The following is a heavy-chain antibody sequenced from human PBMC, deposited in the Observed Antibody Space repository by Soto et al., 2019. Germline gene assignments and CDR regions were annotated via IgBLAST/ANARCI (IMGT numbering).Heavy chain of an antibody. D-gene: IGHD3-3*01. CDR3: ARDDLGGAIDP. CDR2: MYYSGST. Sequence: SETLSLTCTISGDSISISSYYWAWIRQPPGKGLEWIGYMYYSGSTYYNPSLKSRVTMSVDTSKNQFSLKLSSVTAADTAVYYCARDDLGGAIDPWGQGTLVTVSS. J-gene: IGHJ5*02. CDR1: GDSISISSYY. V-gene: IGHV4-31*03.